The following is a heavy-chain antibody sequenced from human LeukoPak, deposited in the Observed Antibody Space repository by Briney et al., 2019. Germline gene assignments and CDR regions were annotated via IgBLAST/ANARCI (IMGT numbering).Heavy chain of an antibody. D-gene: IGHD3-16*01. V-gene: IGHV3-7*03. CDR3: ARGGGLDV. CDR2: INHNGNVN. J-gene: IGHJ6*02. CDR1: GIIFSSYW. Sequence: GGSLRLSCAACGIIFSSYWMNWARQAPGQGLEWVASINHNGNVNYYVDSVKGRFTISRDNAKNSLYLQMSNLRAEDTAVYFCARGGGLDVWGQGATVTVSS.